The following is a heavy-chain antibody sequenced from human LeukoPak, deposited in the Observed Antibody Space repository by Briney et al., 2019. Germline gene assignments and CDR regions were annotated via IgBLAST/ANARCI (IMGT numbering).Heavy chain of an antibody. D-gene: IGHD1-26*01. CDR2: IKQDGSEK. CDR1: VFTFSSYL. Sequence: GSLRLSCAASVFTFSSYLMSWVRQAPGKGLEWVANIKQDGSEKYYVDSVKGRFTISRDNAKNSLYLQMNSLRAEDTAVYYCARREEWERLYYFDYWGQGTLVTVSS. V-gene: IGHV3-7*01. J-gene: IGHJ4*02. CDR3: ARREEWERLYYFDY.